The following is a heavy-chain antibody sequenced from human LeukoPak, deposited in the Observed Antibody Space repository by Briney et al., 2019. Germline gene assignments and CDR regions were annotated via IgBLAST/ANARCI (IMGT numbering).Heavy chain of an antibody. J-gene: IGHJ4*02. Sequence: GGSLRLSCAVSGVTVSSNHMSWVRQAPGKGLEWVSAISSGGGTYYADSVKGRFTLSRDISKNTLYLQMNSLRAEDTAVYYCVRDASWGQGTLVTVS. CDR2: ISSGGGT. V-gene: IGHV3-66*01. CDR3: VRDAS. CDR1: GVTVSSNH.